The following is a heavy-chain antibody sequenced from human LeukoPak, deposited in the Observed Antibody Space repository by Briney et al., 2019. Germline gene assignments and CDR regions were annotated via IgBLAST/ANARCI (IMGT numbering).Heavy chain of an antibody. V-gene: IGHV3-23*01. CDR3: AKDLVCPFIAAAGTGPFDY. D-gene: IGHD6-13*01. J-gene: IGHJ4*02. CDR2: ISGSGGST. CDR1: GFTFSSYA. Sequence: GGSLRLSCAASGFTFSSYAMSWVRQAPGKGLEGVSAISGSGGSTYYADSVKGRFTISRDNSKNTLYLQMNSLRAEDTAVYYCAKDLVCPFIAAAGTGPFDYWGQGTLVTVSS.